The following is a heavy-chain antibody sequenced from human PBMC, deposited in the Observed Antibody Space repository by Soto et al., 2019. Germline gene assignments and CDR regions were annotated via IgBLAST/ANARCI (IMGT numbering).Heavy chain of an antibody. Sequence: GSLRLSGTGSGFSFFSYAMSWVRQAPGKGLEWVSTISGSGFHAYYADSVKGRFVVSRDNDKNTVYLHMSSLTGEDTAVYFCAKIEMGWFAHWGQGTQVTVSS. V-gene: IGHV3-23*01. CDR3: AKIEMGWFAH. J-gene: IGHJ5*02. CDR2: ISGSGFHA. D-gene: IGHD2-8*01. CDR1: GFSFFSYA.